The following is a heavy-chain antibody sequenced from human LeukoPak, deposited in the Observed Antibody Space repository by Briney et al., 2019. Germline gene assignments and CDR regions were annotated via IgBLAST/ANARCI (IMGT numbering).Heavy chain of an antibody. CDR1: GYSFTSHY. J-gene: IGHJ5*02. CDR3: ARDNSIHERGWWFDP. Sequence: ASVKVSCKASGYSFTSHYMHWVRQAPGQGLEWMGLINPRGMSTIYADKFHGRIIMTRDMSTTTDYMELSSLKSDDTAVYYCARDNSIHERGWWFDPWGQGTLVTVSS. D-gene: IGHD4-23*01. V-gene: IGHV1-46*01. CDR2: INPRGMST.